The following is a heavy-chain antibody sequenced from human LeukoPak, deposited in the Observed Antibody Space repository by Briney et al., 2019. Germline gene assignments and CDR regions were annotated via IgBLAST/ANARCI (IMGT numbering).Heavy chain of an antibody. CDR1: GYTFTGYY. J-gene: IGHJ3*02. V-gene: IGHV1-2*02. CDR3: ASTTGTTQSDAFDI. Sequence: ASVKVSCKASGYTFTGYYMHWVRQAPGQGLEWMGWINPNSGGTNYAQKFQGRVTMTRDTSISTAYKELSRLRSDDTAVYYCASTTGTTQSDAFDIWGQGTMVTVSS. D-gene: IGHD1-1*01. CDR2: INPNSGGT.